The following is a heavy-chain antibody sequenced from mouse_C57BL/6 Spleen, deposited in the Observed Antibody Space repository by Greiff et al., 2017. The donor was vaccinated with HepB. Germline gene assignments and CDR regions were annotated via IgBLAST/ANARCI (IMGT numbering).Heavy chain of an antibody. Sequence: QVQLQQPGAELVMPGASVKLSCKASGYTFTSYWMHWVKQRPGQGLEWIGEIDPSDSYTNYNQKFKGKSTLTVDKSSSKAYMQLSSLTSEDSAVYYCARGVADWYFDVWGTGTTVTVSS. V-gene: IGHV1-69*01. CDR1: GYTFTSYW. CDR3: ARGVADWYFDV. CDR2: IDPSDSYT. J-gene: IGHJ1*03. D-gene: IGHD1-1*02.